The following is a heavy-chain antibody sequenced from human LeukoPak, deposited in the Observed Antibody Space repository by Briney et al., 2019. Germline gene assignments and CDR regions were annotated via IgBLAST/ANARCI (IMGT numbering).Heavy chain of an antibody. CDR2: IWYDGSNK. CDR3: ARGRHVDTAMVRYYFDY. Sequence: GGSLRLSCAASGFTFSSYGMHWVRQAPGKGLEWGAVIWYDGSNKYYADSVKGRFTISRDNSKNTLYLQMNSLRAEDTAVYYCARGRHVDTAMVRYYFDYWGQGTLVTVSS. D-gene: IGHD5-18*01. V-gene: IGHV3-33*01. J-gene: IGHJ4*02. CDR1: GFTFSSYG.